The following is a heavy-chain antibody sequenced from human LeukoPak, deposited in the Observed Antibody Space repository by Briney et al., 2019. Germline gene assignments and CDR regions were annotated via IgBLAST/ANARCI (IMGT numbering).Heavy chain of an antibody. CDR1: GFTFSSYW. CDR3: ARGVYYYYMDV. Sequence: PGGSLRLSCAASGFTFSSYWMHWLRQAPGKGLVWVSRINSDGSSTSYADSVKGRFTISRDNAKNTLYLQMNSLRAEDTAVYYCARGVYYYYMDVWGKGTTITVSS. CDR2: INSDGSST. V-gene: IGHV3-74*01. J-gene: IGHJ6*03.